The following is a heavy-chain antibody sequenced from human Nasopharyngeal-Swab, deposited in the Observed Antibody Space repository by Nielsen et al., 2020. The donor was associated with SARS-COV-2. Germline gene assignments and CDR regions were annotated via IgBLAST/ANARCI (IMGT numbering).Heavy chain of an antibody. J-gene: IGHJ5*02. Sequence: LSCAVSGGSISSYYWSWIRQPPGKGLEWIGYIYYSGSTNYNPSLKSRVTISVDTSKNQFSLKLTSVTAADTAVYYCARDGLVYGSSWYGDNWFDPWGQGTLVTVSS. CDR1: GGSISSYY. CDR3: ARDGLVYGSSWYGDNWFDP. CDR2: IYYSGST. V-gene: IGHV4-59*13. D-gene: IGHD6-13*01.